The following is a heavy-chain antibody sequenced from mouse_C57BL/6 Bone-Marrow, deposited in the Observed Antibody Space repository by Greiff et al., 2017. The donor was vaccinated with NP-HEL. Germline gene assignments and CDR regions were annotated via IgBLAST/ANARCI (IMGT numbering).Heavy chain of an antibody. D-gene: IGHD1-1*01. V-gene: IGHV1-69*01. J-gene: IGHJ1*03. Sequence: QVQLQQPGAELVMPGASVKLSCKASGYTFTSYWMHWVKQRPGPGLEWIGEIDPSDSYTNYNQKFKGKSTLTVDKSSSTAYMQLSSLTSEDSAVYYCARPPYYYGSSYGLWYFDVWGTGTTVTVSS. CDR1: GYTFTSYW. CDR2: IDPSDSYT. CDR3: ARPPYYYGSSYGLWYFDV.